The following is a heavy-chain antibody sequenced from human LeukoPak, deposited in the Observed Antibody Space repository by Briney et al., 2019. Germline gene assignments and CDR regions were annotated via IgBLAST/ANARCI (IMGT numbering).Heavy chain of an antibody. Sequence: SETVSLTCAVSGYSINTGSYWGWLRPPPGKGLEWIGHIYHTGTTQYNPSLSSRVSMSVDTSKNHFSLTLTSVTAADTAIYYFARRPPSTAFDNWGQGALVTVSS. CDR2: IYHTGTT. V-gene: IGHV4-38-2*01. CDR3: ARRPPSTAFDN. J-gene: IGHJ4*02. CDR1: GYSINTGSY. D-gene: IGHD1-1*01.